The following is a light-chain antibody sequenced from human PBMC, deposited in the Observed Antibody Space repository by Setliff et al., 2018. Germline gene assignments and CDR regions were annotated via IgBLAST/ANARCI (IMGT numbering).Light chain of an antibody. V-gene: IGLV2-11*01. J-gene: IGLJ1*01. Sequence: SALTQPRSVSGSPGQSVTISCTGTSSDVGGYNYVSWYQQHPGKAPKLMIYDVSKRPSGVPDRFSGSKSGNTASLTISGLQAEDEADYYCCSYAGSYTSLYVFGTGTRSPS. CDR3: CSYAGSYTSLYV. CDR2: DVS. CDR1: SSDVGGYNY.